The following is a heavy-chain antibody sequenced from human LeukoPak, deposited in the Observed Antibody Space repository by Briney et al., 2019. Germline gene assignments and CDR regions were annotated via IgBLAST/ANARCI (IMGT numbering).Heavy chain of an antibody. V-gene: IGHV4-34*01. CDR3: ARRHDFWSGYGAEYFQH. D-gene: IGHD3-3*01. CDR2: INHSGST. CDR1: GGSFSGYY. J-gene: IGHJ1*01. Sequence: SSETLSLTCAVYGGSFSGYYWSWIRQPPGKGLEWIGEINHSGSTNYNPSLKSRVTISVDTSKNQFSLKLSSVTAADTAVYYCARRHDFWSGYGAEYFQHWGQGTLVTVSS.